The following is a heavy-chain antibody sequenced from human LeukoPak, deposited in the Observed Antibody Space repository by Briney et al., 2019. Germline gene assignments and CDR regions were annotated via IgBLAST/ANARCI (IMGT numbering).Heavy chain of an antibody. J-gene: IGHJ4*02. CDR2: IRYDGSNK. CDR3: AKGTTVTLPDFDY. D-gene: IGHD4-17*01. V-gene: IGHV3-30*02. Sequence: GGSLRLSCAASGFTFSSYGMHWVRQAPGKGLEWVAFIRYDGSNKYYADSVKGRFTISRDNSKNTLYLQMNSLRAEDTAVYYCAKGTTVTLPDFDYGGQGTLVTVSA. CDR1: GFTFSSYG.